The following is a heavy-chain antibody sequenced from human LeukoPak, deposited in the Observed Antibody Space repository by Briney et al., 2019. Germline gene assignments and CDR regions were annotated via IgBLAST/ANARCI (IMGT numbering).Heavy chain of an antibody. D-gene: IGHD6-13*01. CDR2: ISWNSGSI. Sequence: GGSLRLSCAASGFTFDDYAMHWVRQAPGKGLEWVSGISWNSGSIGYADSVRGRFTISRDNAKNSLYLQMNSLRAEDTALYYCAKSGSSWYDAFDIWGQGTMVTVSS. CDR1: GFTFDDYA. J-gene: IGHJ3*02. CDR3: AKSGSSWYDAFDI. V-gene: IGHV3-9*01.